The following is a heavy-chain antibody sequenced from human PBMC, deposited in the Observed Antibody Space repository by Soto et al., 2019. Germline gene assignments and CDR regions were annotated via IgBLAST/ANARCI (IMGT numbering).Heavy chain of an antibody. CDR2: ISGSGGST. CDR3: VKFGITFGGVIVKAPLDY. V-gene: IGHV3-23*01. CDR1: GFTFSSYA. Sequence: GGSLRLSCAASGFTFSSYAMSWVRQAPGKGLEWVSAISGSGGSTYYADSVKGRFTISRDNSKNTLYLQMNSLRAEDTALYYCVKFGITFGGVIVKAPLDYWGQGTLVTVSS. D-gene: IGHD3-16*02. J-gene: IGHJ4*02.